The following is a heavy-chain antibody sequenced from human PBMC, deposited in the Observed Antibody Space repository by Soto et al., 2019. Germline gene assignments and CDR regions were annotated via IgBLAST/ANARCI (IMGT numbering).Heavy chain of an antibody. CDR3: VREGGDNWFEP. CDR2: IYYSGST. V-gene: IGHV4-30-4*01. D-gene: IGHD3-16*01. Sequence: SETLSLTCPVSGCSISSGDYYWSWIRQPPGKGLEWIGYIYYSGSTFYNPSLKNRVTISLDTSKIQFSLKLSSVTAADTAVYYCVREGGDNWFEPWGQGTLVTVSS. CDR1: GCSISSGDYY. J-gene: IGHJ5*02.